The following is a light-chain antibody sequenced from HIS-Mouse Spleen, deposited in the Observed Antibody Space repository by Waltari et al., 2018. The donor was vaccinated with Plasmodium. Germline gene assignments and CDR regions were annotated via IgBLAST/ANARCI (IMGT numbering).Light chain of an antibody. V-gene: IGLV3-27*01. CDR1: VLAKQY. J-gene: IGLJ3*02. CDR3: YSAADNNWV. CDR2: KDS. Sequence: SYELTQPSSVSVSPGQPARITCAGDVLAKQYARWFQQKPGQAPGLVIYKDSERPSGIPERFSGSSSGTTVTLTISGAQVEDEADYYCYSAADNNWVFGGGTKLTVL.